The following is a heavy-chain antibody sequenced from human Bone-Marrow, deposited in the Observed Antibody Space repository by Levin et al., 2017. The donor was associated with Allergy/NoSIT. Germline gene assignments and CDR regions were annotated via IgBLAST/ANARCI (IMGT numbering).Heavy chain of an antibody. CDR2: ISGTGGST. CDR3: AKPDGDEYDSGNLFMMGYVED. J-gene: IGHJ4*02. D-gene: IGHD6-6*01. Sequence: GGSLRLSCATSGFTFTSYAMTWVRQTPGKGPEWVSSISGTGGSTYYPDSVEGRFTISRDTSKHMLFLQMTNLSVEDTAVYYCAKPDGDEYDSGNLFMMGYVEDWGQGTQVTVAS. CDR1: GFTFTSYA. V-gene: IGHV3-23*01.